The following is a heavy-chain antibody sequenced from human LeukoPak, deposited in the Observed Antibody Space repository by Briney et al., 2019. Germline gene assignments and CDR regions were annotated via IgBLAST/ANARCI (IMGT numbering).Heavy chain of an antibody. Sequence: GGSLRLSCATSGFTFSNYCFNWVRQAPGKGLEWVSSISRDGSFKFYADSVKGRFTISRDNAKNSLYLQMNTLRAEDTAVYYCAKIVGATNNLDYWGQGTLVTVSS. CDR2: ISRDGSFK. V-gene: IGHV3-21*01. CDR3: AKIVGATNNLDY. CDR1: GFTFSNYC. J-gene: IGHJ4*02. D-gene: IGHD1-26*01.